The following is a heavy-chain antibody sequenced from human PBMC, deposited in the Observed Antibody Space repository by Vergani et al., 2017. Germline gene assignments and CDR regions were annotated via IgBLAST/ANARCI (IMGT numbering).Heavy chain of an antibody. CDR3: ARSIVSPNPPDYFDN. Sequence: QVQLQESGPGLVRPSETLSLTCTVSGGSLSGYYWHWIRQTPGAGLEWIGYVEDSGYFNYNPSLKTRVSMSSDTSNNQFSLMVCSVTVADTAVYYCARSIVSPNPPDYFDNRGQGTLVTVSS. CDR2: VEDSGYF. J-gene: IGHJ4*02. D-gene: IGHD1-14*01. CDR1: GGSLSGYY. V-gene: IGHV4-59*01.